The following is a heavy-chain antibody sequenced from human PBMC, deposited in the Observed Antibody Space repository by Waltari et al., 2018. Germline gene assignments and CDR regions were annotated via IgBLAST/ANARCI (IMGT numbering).Heavy chain of an antibody. CDR2: VHHSGSS. J-gene: IGHJ4*01. V-gene: IGHV4-39*07. D-gene: IGHD5-18*01. Sequence: QPQLQESGPGLVKPSETLSLTCTVSGVYVNSGAFYWGGIRQFPGKGLEWIGEVHHSGSSHYNPSLKGRVTVSLAPSKNQVSLNLTSLTAADTAVYFCARHHFSFGYVSDYWGYGSLVIVSS. CDR1: GVYVNSGAFY. CDR3: ARHHFSFGYVSDY.